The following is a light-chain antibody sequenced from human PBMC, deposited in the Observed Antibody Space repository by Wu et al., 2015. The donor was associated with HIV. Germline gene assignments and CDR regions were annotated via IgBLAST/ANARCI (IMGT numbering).Light chain of an antibody. CDR2: TAS. J-gene: IGKJ2*01. CDR1: QSISNY. V-gene: IGKV1-39*01. Sequence: DIQMTQSPSSLSATVGDRVTITCRASQSISNYVNWYQQKPGKAPNLLIYTASNLQSGVPSRFGGSGSGTEFTLTISSLQPEDFATYYCQQSYSTPMYTFGQGTKVEIK. CDR3: QQSYSTPMYT.